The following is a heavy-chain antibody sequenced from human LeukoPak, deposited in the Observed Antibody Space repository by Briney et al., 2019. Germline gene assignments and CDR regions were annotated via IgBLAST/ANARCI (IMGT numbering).Heavy chain of an antibody. CDR3: ARMERGSYALHY. V-gene: IGHV2-70*11. CDR2: IDWDDDK. D-gene: IGHD1-26*01. CDR1: GFTLTTSGMC. J-gene: IGHJ4*02. Sequence: SGPALVKPSQTLTLTFTCSGFTLTTSGMCVSWIRQPPGKALEWLARIDWDDDKYYSTSLKTRLTISKDTSKNQVVLTMTNMDPVDTATYFCARMERGSYALHYWGRGIMVTVSS.